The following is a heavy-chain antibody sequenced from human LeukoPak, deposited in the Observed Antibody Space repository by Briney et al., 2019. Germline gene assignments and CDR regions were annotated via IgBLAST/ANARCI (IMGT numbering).Heavy chain of an antibody. J-gene: IGHJ5*02. CDR2: ISSSGSTT. CDR3: ARVLREWLLFGWFDP. CDR1: GFTFSDYY. V-gene: IGHV3-11*01. Sequence: GGSLRLSCAASGFTFSDYYMSWIRQAPGKGLEWISYISSSGSTTYYADSVKGRFTISRDNAKNSLYLQMNSLRAEDTAVYYCARVLREWLLFGWFDPWGQGTLVTVSS. D-gene: IGHD3-3*01.